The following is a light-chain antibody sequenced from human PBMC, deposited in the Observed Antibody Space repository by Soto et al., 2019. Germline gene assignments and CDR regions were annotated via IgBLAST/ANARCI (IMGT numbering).Light chain of an antibody. CDR2: GAS. Sequence: EKVLTQSPVTLSVSLGERATLSCRASQSITTNLAWYQQKPGQAPRLLIFGASNRATGIPARFSGSVSGTEFSPTISSLQSEDSAIYYCQQYNDWPPLTFGGGTKVEI. CDR1: QSITTN. CDR3: QQYNDWPPLT. V-gene: IGKV3-15*01. J-gene: IGKJ4*01.